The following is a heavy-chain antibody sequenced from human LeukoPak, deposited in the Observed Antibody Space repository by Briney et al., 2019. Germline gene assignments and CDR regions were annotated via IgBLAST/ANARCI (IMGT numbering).Heavy chain of an antibody. J-gene: IGHJ4*02. V-gene: IGHV4-4*07. D-gene: IGHD3-10*01. CDR1: GYSIRSSYY. Sequence: NPSETLSLTCAVSGYSIRSSYYWSWIRQPAGKGLEWIGRIYTSGSTNYNPSLKSRVTMSVDTSKNQFSLKLSSATAADTAVYHRARENYYGSGSYPTDYWGQGTLVTVSS. CDR2: IYTSGST. CDR3: ARENYYGSGSYPTDY.